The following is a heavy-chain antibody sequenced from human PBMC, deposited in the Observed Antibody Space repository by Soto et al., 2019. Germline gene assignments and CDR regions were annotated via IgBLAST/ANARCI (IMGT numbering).Heavy chain of an antibody. Sequence: ASVKVSCTTSGYTFITLGVSWVRQAPGQGPEWMGWINTDNGNTKYAQRFQDRVTMTKDTPTNTAYMELRSLTSDDTAIYYCAREYCDTTSCYGVDYWGQGTLVTVSS. CDR3: AREYCDTTSCYGVDY. CDR1: GYTFITLG. D-gene: IGHD2-2*01. CDR2: INTDNGNT. J-gene: IGHJ4*02. V-gene: IGHV1-18*01.